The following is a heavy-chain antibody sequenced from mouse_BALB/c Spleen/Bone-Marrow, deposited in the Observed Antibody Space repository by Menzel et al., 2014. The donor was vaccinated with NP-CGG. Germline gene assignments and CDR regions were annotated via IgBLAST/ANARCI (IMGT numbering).Heavy chain of an antibody. Sequence: VHLVESGAELVRPGTSVKVSCTASGYAFTSYLIEWVRQRPVQGLEWIGVINPGSGGANYTAKFKGKATLTADKASKTSYKQLSKLTSDDTACYFWAKTWTSRAVGYWGQGTTRTVSS. CDR2: INPGSGGA. CDR3: AKTWTSRAVGY. CDR1: GYAFTSYL. D-gene: IGHD3-2*01. J-gene: IGHJ2*01. V-gene: IGHV1-54*02.